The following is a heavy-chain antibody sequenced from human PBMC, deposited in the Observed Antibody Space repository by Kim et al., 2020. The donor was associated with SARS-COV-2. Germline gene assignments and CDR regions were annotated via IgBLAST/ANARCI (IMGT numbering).Heavy chain of an antibody. D-gene: IGHD6-13*01. V-gene: IGHV3-21*01. Sequence: GGSLRLSCAASGFTFSSYSMNWVRQAPGKGLEWVSSISSSSSYIYYADSVKGRFTISRDNAKNSLYLQMNSLRAEDTAVYYCAREGSHSSWYLGFRDYYYYMDVWGKGTTVTVSS. J-gene: IGHJ6*03. CDR1: GFTFSSYS. CDR3: AREGSHSSWYLGFRDYYYYMDV. CDR2: ISSSSSYI.